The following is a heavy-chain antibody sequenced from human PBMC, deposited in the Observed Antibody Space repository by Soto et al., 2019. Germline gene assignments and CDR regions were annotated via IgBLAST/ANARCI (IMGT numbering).Heavy chain of an antibody. V-gene: IGHV4-59*01. CDR1: GGSISSYY. CDR3: ARGQYYYDSSGPGWFDP. CDR2: IYYSGST. J-gene: IGHJ5*02. D-gene: IGHD3-22*01. Sequence: SETLSLTCTVSGGSISSYYWSWIRQPPGKGLEWIGYIYYSGSTNYNPSLKSRVTISVDASKNQFSLKLSSVTAADTAVYYCARGQYYYDSSGPGWFDPWGQGALVTVSS.